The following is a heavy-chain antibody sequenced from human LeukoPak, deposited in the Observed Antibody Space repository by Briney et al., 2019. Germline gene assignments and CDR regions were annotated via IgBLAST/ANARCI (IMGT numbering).Heavy chain of an antibody. J-gene: IGHJ4*02. Sequence: PGGSLRLSCAASAFTFSTYSMNWVRQAPGKGLEWVSYISSSSNIQYADSVKGRFTISRDNAKNSLYLQMNSLRDEDTAVYYCARDGYGSGSYLEARGQGTLVTVSS. CDR2: ISSSSNI. CDR3: ARDGYGSGSYLEA. CDR1: AFTFSTYS. V-gene: IGHV3-48*02. D-gene: IGHD3-10*01.